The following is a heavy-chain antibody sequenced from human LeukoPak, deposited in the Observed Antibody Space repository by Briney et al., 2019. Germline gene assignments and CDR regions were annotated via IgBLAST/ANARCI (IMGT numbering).Heavy chain of an antibody. J-gene: IGHJ6*02. CDR1: GFTFSSYG. D-gene: IGHD2-8*01. Sequence: PGGSLRLSCAASGFTFSSYGMHWVRQAPGKGLEWVAVISYDGSNKYYADSVKGRFTISRDNSKSTLYLQMNSLRAEDTAVYYCAKDLQGPHNVPMAYGMDVWGQGTTVTVSS. CDR3: AKDLQGPHNVPMAYGMDV. V-gene: IGHV3-30*18. CDR2: ISYDGSNK.